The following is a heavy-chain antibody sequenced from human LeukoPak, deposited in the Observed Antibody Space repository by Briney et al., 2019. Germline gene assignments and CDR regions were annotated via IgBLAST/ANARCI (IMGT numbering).Heavy chain of an antibody. CDR2: IYYSGSST. CDR3: ARTSRHFYGSGTNLTPWPAGMDV. J-gene: IGHJ6*02. V-gene: IGHV4-59*01. CDR1: GGSMSGFF. D-gene: IGHD3-10*01. Sequence: SEALSLTCTVSGGSMSGFFWTWIRQPPGRELEWIGSIYYSGSSTKYNPSLKSRVTISVDTSKSQFSLNLNSATAADTAVYYCARTSRHFYGSGTNLTPWPAGMDVWGQGTTVTVSS.